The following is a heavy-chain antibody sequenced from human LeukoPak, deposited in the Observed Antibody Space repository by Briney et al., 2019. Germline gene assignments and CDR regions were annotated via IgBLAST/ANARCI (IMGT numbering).Heavy chain of an antibody. Sequence: GRSLRLSCAASGFTFSSYGMHWVRQAPGKGLEWVAVIWYDGSNKYYADSVKGRFTISRDNSKNTLYLQMNRLRAEDTAVYYCARDLSVAGTDYWGQGTLVTVSS. D-gene: IGHD6-19*01. CDR2: IWYDGSNK. CDR1: GFTFSSYG. J-gene: IGHJ4*02. V-gene: IGHV3-33*01. CDR3: ARDLSVAGTDY.